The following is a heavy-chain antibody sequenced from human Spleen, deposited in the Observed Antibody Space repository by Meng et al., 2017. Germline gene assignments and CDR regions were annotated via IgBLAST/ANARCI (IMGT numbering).Heavy chain of an antibody. CDR1: GGSISSGGYY. V-gene: IGHV4-31*03. Sequence: SETLSLTCTVSGGSISSGGYYWSWLRQHPGKGLEWIGFISYSGNTYYNPSLKSRVTISVATSKNQFSLKLSSVTAADTAVYYCARGIKQQLPHHDAFDIWGQGTMVTVSS. CDR2: ISYSGNT. J-gene: IGHJ3*02. D-gene: IGHD6-13*01. CDR3: ARGIKQQLPHHDAFDI.